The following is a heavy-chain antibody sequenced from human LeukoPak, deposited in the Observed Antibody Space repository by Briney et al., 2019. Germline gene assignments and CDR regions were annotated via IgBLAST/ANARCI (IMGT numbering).Heavy chain of an antibody. D-gene: IGHD3-22*01. V-gene: IGHV1-18*01. J-gene: IGHJ4*02. CDR3: ARARDSSGYWIYNFDY. Sequence: ASVKVSCKASGYTFTNYGINWVRQAPGRGLEWMGWISAYNGNTKYVQKLQGRVTMTTDTSTSTAYMELRSLRSDDTAVYYCARARDSSGYWIYNFDYWGQGTLVTVSS. CDR2: ISAYNGNT. CDR1: GYTFTNYG.